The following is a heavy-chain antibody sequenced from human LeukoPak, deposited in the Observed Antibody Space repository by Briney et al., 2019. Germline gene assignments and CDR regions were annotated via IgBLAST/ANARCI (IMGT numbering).Heavy chain of an antibody. J-gene: IGHJ4*02. CDR1: GGSISSGDYY. D-gene: IGHD1-1*01. CDR3: ARTWRRGRVHLDY. CDR2: IYYSGST. Sequence: SETLSLTCTVSGGSISSGDYYWSWIRQPPGKGLEWIGYIYYSGSTYYNPSLKSRVTISVDTSKNQFSLKLSSVTAADTAVYYCARTWRRGRVHLDYWGQGTLVTVSS. V-gene: IGHV4-30-4*01.